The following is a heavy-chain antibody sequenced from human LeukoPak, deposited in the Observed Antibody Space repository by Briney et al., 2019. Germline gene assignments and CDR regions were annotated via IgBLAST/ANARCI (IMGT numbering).Heavy chain of an antibody. CDR2: INQDGSVK. Sequence: GGSLRLSCAASGFAFSTYWMDWVRQAPGKGLEWVGNINQDGSVKHYVDSVRGRFTISRDNARNSVYLQMNALRVEDTAVYYCTRDLVFWGQGTLVTASS. CDR1: GFAFSTYW. V-gene: IGHV3-7*01. CDR3: TRDLVF. J-gene: IGHJ4*02.